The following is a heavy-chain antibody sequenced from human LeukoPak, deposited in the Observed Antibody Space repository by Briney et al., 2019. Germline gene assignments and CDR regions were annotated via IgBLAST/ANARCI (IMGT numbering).Heavy chain of an antibody. J-gene: IGHJ6*02. Sequence: GGSLRLSCAASGFTFSSYAMSWVRQAPGKGLEWVSAISGSGGSTYYADSVKGRFTISRDNSKNTLYLQMKSLRAGDTAVYYCAKAFYDSSGYPSYYWYGMDVWGQGTTVTVSS. D-gene: IGHD3-22*01. CDR2: ISGSGGST. CDR3: AKAFYDSSGYPSYYWYGMDV. V-gene: IGHV3-23*01. CDR1: GFTFSSYA.